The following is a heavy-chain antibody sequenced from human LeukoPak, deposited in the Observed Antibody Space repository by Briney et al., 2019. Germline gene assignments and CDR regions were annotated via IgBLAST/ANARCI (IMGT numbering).Heavy chain of an antibody. D-gene: IGHD3-10*01. V-gene: IGHV3-33*06. CDR2: IWYDGSNK. CDR3: AKDMDVYGSGSYYKGFDY. Sequence: PGGSLRLSCAASGFTFSIYAMHWVRQAPGKGLEWVTVIWYDGSNKYYADSMKGRFTISRDNARNTLYLQMNSLGAEDTAVYYCAKDMDVYGSGSYYKGFDYWGQGTLVTVSS. J-gene: IGHJ4*02. CDR1: GFTFSIYA.